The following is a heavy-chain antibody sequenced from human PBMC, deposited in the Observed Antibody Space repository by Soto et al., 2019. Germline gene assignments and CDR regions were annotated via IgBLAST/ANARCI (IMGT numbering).Heavy chain of an antibody. CDR1: GFSLSTSGVG. CDR3: ARIPGPYVGDYGEDYYYGMDV. V-gene: IGHV2-70*01. CDR2: IDWDDDK. Sequence: GSGPTLVNPTQTLTLTCTFSGFSLSTSGVGVGWIRQPPGKALEWLALIDWDDDKYYSTSLKTRLTISKDTSKNQVVLTMTNMDPVDTATYYCARIPGPYVGDYGEDYYYGMDVWGQGTTVTVSS. J-gene: IGHJ6*02. D-gene: IGHD4-17*01.